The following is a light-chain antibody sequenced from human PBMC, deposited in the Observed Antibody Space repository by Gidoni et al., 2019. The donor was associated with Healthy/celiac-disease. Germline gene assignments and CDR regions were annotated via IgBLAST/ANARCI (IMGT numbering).Light chain of an antibody. CDR2: AAS. CDR3: QQSYSTLLT. Sequence: LSASVGDRVTITCRASQSISSYLNWYQQIPGKAPKLLIYAASSLQSGVPSRFSGSGSGTDFTLTISSLQPEDFATYYCQQSYSTLLTFGGGTKVEIK. CDR1: QSISSY. V-gene: IGKV1-39*01. J-gene: IGKJ4*01.